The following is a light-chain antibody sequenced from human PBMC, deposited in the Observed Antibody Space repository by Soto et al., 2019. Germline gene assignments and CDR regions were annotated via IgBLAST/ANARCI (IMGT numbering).Light chain of an antibody. CDR1: SGSIASNY. J-gene: IGLJ3*02. CDR2: EDN. Sequence: NFMLTQPHSVSASPGKTVTISCTRSSGSIASNYVQWYQRRPGSSPTTVIYEDNQRPSGVPDRFSGSIDSSSNSASLTISGLKTEDEADYYCQSYDSSNQGVFGGGTQLTVL. CDR3: QSYDSSNQGV. V-gene: IGLV6-57*01.